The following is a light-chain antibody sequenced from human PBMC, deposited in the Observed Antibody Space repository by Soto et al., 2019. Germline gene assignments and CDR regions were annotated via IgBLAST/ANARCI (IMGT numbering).Light chain of an antibody. J-gene: IGKJ1*01. CDR2: GAS. Sequence: IQMTQSPSSLSASVGDRVTITCRASQGVRNHLAWYQQKPGKVPKLLIYGASTLQSGAPSRFSGSGSGTDFTLTISSLQPEDVATYYCQKYDRTPWTFGQGTKVEIK. V-gene: IGKV1-27*01. CDR3: QKYDRTPWT. CDR1: QGVRNH.